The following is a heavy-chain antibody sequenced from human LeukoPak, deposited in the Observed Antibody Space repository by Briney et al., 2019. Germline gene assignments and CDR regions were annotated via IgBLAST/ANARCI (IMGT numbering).Heavy chain of an antibody. CDR1: GGSISSSSYC. J-gene: IGHJ5*02. CDR2: IYYSGST. D-gene: IGHD6-6*01. V-gene: IGHV4-39*01. CDR3: ARHVSSSLGNWFDP. Sequence: SETLSLTCTVSGGSISSSSYCWGWIRQPPGKGLEWIGSIYYSGSTYYNPSLKSRVTISVDTSKNQFSLKLSSVTAADTAVYYCARHVSSSLGNWFDPWGQGTLVTVSS.